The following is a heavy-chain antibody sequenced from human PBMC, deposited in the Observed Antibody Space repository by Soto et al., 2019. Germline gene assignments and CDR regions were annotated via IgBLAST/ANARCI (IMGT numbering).Heavy chain of an antibody. V-gene: IGHV1-69*01. CDR3: ARDFPSSSSDP. Sequence: QVQLVQSGAEVKKPGSSVKVSCKASGGTFSSYAITWVRQAPGQGLEWMGGIIPIFGTANYAQKFQGRVTITADESLTTAYMELCSLRSEDTAVYYCARDFPSSSSDPWGQGTLVPVSS. CDR1: GGTFSSYA. CDR2: IIPIFGTA. J-gene: IGHJ5*02.